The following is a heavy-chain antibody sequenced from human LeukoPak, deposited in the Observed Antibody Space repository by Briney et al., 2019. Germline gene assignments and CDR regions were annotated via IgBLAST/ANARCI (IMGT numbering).Heavy chain of an antibody. D-gene: IGHD2-15*01. CDR2: ISNNGGYT. J-gene: IGHJ4*02. CDR3: AKQLGYCSDGSCYFPY. CDR1: GFTFSSSA. Sequence: GGSLRLSCAASGFTFSSSAMSWVRQAPGKGLEWVSTISNNGGYTYYADSVQGRFTISRDNSKSTLCLQMDSLRAEDTAVYYCAKQLGYCSDGSCYFPYWGQGTLVTVSS. V-gene: IGHV3-23*01.